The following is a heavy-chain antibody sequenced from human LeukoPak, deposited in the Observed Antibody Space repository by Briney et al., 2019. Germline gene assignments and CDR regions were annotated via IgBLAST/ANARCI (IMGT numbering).Heavy chain of an antibody. CDR2: ISGGGGST. Sequence: GGSLRLSCAASGFTFTSYSMNWVRQAPGKGLEWVSTISGGGGSTYYADSVEGRFTISRDNSKNTLYLQVNSLRAEDTAVYYCAKGGKWDVTPFDYWGQGTLVTVSS. CDR3: AKGGKWDVTPFDY. D-gene: IGHD1-26*01. CDR1: GFTFTSYS. J-gene: IGHJ4*02. V-gene: IGHV3-23*01.